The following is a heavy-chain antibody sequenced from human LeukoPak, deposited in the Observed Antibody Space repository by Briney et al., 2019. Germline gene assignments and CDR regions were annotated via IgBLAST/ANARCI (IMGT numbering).Heavy chain of an antibody. J-gene: IGHJ4*02. D-gene: IGHD2-15*01. Sequence: ASVKVSCKASGYTFTGYYMHWVRQAPGQGLEWMGWINPNSGGTNYAQKFQGRVTMTRDTSISTAYMELSRLRSDDTAVYYCARDPGYCSGGSCYLAYYFDYWGQGTLVTASS. CDR1: GYTFTGYY. CDR2: INPNSGGT. V-gene: IGHV1-2*02. CDR3: ARDPGYCSGGSCYLAYYFDY.